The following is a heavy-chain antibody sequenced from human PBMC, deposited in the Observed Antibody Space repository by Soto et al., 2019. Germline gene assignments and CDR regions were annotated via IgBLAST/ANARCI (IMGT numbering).Heavy chain of an antibody. V-gene: IGHV4-39*01. Sequence: SETLSLTCTVSGGSISSSSYYWGWIRQPPGKGLEWIGSIYYSGSTYYNPSLKSRVTISVDTSKNQFSLKLSSVTAADTAVYYCARLHADNWFDPWGQGTLVTVSS. D-gene: IGHD2-8*01. J-gene: IGHJ5*02. CDR1: GGSISSSSYY. CDR2: IYYSGST. CDR3: ARLHADNWFDP.